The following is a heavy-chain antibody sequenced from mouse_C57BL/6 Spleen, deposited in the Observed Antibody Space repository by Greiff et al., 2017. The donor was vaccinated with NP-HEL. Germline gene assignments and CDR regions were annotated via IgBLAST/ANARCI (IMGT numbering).Heavy chain of an antibody. D-gene: IGHD2-5*01. CDR2: IDPSDSET. CDR3: ARTGYSNLDY. Sequence: QVQLKQPGAELVRPGSSVKLSCKASGYTFTSYWMHWVKQRPIQGLEWIGNIDPSDSETHYNQKFKDKATLTVDKSSSTAYMQLSSLTSEDSAVYYCARTGYSNLDYWGQGTTLTVSS. V-gene: IGHV1-52*01. J-gene: IGHJ2*01. CDR1: GYTFTSYW.